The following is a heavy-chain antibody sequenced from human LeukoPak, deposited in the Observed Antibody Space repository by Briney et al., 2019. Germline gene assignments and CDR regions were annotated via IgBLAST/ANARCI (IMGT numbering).Heavy chain of an antibody. Sequence: GGSLRFSGTASGFPCGDYAMARFRQGQGLGREGVGVISSRAYGDATEYAASVTGRFSISRGTSNMVVYLLRNSVTTEDSAVNYCSRDGGLTLIIDYWGQGALVTVSS. D-gene: IGHD3-22*01. V-gene: IGHV3-49*03. CDR3: SRDGGLTLIIDY. CDR2: ISSRAYGDAT. J-gene: IGHJ4*02. CDR1: GFPCGDYA.